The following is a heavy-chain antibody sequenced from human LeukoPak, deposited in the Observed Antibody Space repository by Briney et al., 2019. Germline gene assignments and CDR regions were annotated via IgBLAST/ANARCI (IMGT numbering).Heavy chain of an antibody. CDR3: AKVIYGDYGMDV. V-gene: IGHV3-23*01. CDR1: GFTFSSYA. J-gene: IGHJ6*02. D-gene: IGHD4-17*01. Sequence: GGSLRLSCAASGFTFSSYAMSWVRQAPGKGLEGVSTLSASGGRTNYADSVKGRFTVSRDNSKNTLFLQMNSLRAEDTALYYCAKVIYGDYGMDVWGQGTTVTVSS. CDR2: LSASGGRT.